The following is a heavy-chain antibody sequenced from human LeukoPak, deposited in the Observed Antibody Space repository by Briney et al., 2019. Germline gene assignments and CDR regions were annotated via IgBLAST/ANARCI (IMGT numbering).Heavy chain of an antibody. V-gene: IGHV4-39*01. J-gene: IGHJ5*02. D-gene: IGHD3-22*01. CDR1: GGSISSSSYY. CDR2: IYYSGST. Sequence: SETLSLTCTVSGGSISSSSYYWGWIRQPPGKGLGWIGSIYYSGSTYYNPSLKSRVTISVDTSKNQFSLKLSSVTAADTAVYYCAGTGYYYDSSGYTPLPTWGQGTLVTVSS. CDR3: AGTGYYYDSSGYTPLPT.